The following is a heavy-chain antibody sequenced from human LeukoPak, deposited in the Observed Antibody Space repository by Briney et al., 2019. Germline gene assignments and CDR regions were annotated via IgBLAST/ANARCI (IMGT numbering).Heavy chain of an antibody. J-gene: IGHJ5*02. Sequence: GESLKISCKGSGYTFTSHWICWVRHMPGKGLEWMGIIYPGDSDTRYSPSFQGQVTISADKYITTAYLQWRSLKASDTAMYYCARGYSSRFDPWGQGTLVIVSS. V-gene: IGHV5-51*01. CDR1: GYTFTSHW. D-gene: IGHD6-13*01. CDR3: ARGYSSRFDP. CDR2: IYPGDSDT.